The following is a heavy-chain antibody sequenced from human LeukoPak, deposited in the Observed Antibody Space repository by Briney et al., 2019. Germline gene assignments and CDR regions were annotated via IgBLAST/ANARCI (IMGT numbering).Heavy chain of an antibody. Sequence: GGSLRLSRAASGFTFSGYWMSWVRQAPGKGLEWVANINRDGSDTQYVDSVKGRFTISRDNAKNSLYLQMNSLRAEDTAVYYCARLSRSSSGYWGQGSLVTVSS. CDR1: GFTFSGYW. V-gene: IGHV3-7*01. CDR3: ARLSRSSSGY. D-gene: IGHD6-13*01. CDR2: INRDGSDT. J-gene: IGHJ4*02.